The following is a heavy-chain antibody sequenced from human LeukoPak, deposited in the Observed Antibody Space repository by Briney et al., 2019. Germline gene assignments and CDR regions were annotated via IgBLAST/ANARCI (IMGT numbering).Heavy chain of an antibody. Sequence: GGSLRLSCAASGFAFADYGMSWVRQAPGKGLEWVSGLNGNGGSRTGYADSVKGRFTISRDNAKNSLYLQMDSLRAEDTAVYYCARSSVDISGDYWGQGTLVTVSS. D-gene: IGHD5-12*01. CDR3: ARSSVDISGDY. CDR1: GFAFADYG. V-gene: IGHV3-20*04. J-gene: IGHJ4*02. CDR2: LNGNGGSRT.